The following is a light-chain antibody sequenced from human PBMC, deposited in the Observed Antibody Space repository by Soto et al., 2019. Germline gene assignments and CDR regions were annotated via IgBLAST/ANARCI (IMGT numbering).Light chain of an antibody. CDR2: AAS. V-gene: IGKV1-8*01. CDR3: QQYYSYPRT. J-gene: IGKJ1*01. Sequence: IQMTQSPSSVSSSVGYRVAITCLSSQGISSYLAWYQQKPGKAPKLLIYAASTLQSGVPSRFSGSGSGTDFTLTISCLQSEDFATYYCQQYYSYPRTFGQGTKVDIK. CDR1: QGISSY.